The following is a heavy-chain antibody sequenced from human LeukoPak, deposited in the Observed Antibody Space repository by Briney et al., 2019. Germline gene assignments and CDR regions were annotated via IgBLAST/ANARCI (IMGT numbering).Heavy chain of an antibody. Sequence: SETLSLTCTVSGGSISSYYWSWIRQPAGKGLEWIGRIYTSGSTNYNPSLKSRVTMSVDTSKNQFSLKLSSVTAADTAVYYCARDISWYGGKQTPATFDYWGQGTLVTVSS. J-gene: IGHJ4*02. V-gene: IGHV4-4*07. CDR3: ARDISWYGGKQTPATFDY. D-gene: IGHD6-13*01. CDR1: GGSISSYY. CDR2: IYTSGST.